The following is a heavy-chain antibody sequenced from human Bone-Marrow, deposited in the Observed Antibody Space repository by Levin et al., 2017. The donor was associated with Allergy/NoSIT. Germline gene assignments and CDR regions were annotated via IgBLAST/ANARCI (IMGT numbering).Heavy chain of an antibody. J-gene: IGHJ4*02. V-gene: IGHV3-7*01. D-gene: IGHD2-15*01. Sequence: HAGGSLRLSCAASGFTFSSYWMSWVRQAPGKGLEWVANIKQDGSEKYYVDSVKGRFTISRDNAKNSLYLQMNSLRAEDTAVYYCARDPPRNMHSPYCSGGSCQLLAVDYWGQGTLVTVSS. CDR1: GFTFSSYW. CDR2: IKQDGSEK. CDR3: ARDPPRNMHSPYCSGGSCQLLAVDY.